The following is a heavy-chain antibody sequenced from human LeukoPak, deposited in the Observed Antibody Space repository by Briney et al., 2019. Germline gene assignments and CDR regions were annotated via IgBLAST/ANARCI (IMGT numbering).Heavy chain of an antibody. Sequence: GGSLRLSCAASGFTFSSYWTHWVRQAPGKGLVWVSRISSDGSSTSYADSVKGRFTISRDNAKNTLHLQMNSLRAEDTAVYYCARGGPYSASDYWGQGTLVTVSS. D-gene: IGHD1-26*01. J-gene: IGHJ4*02. CDR1: GFTFSSYW. CDR2: ISSDGSST. V-gene: IGHV3-74*01. CDR3: ARGGPYSASDY.